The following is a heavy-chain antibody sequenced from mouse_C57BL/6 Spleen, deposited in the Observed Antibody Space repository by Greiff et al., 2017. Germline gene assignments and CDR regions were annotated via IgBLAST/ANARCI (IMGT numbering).Heavy chain of an antibody. J-gene: IGHJ1*03. CDR3: ARDHYDYDGPWYFDG. V-gene: IGHV5-4*01. CDR2: ISDGGSYT. D-gene: IGHD2-4*01. CDR1: GFTFSSYA. Sequence: EVQVVESGGGLVKPGGSLKLSCAASGFTFSSYAMSWVRQTPEKRLEWVATISDGGSYTYYPDNVKGRFTISRDNAKNNLYLQMSHLKSEDTAMYYCARDHYDYDGPWYFDGWGTGTTVTVSA.